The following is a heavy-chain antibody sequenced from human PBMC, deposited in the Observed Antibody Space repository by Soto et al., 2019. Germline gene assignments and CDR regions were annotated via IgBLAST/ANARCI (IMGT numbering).Heavy chain of an antibody. CDR2: INPNSGGT. J-gene: IGHJ6*02. Sequence: ASVKVSCEASGYTFTGYYMHWVRQAPGQGLEGMGWINPNSGGTNYAQKFQGWVTMTRDTSISTAYMELSRLRSDDTAVYYCARGGNQLLLAPTYYYYAMDVWGQGTTVTV. V-gene: IGHV1-2*04. D-gene: IGHD2-2*01. CDR3: ARGGNQLLLAPTYYYYAMDV. CDR1: GYTFTGYY.